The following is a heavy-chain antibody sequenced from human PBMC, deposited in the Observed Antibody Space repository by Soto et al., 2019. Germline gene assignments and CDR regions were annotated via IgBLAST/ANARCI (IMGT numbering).Heavy chain of an antibody. V-gene: IGHV1-69*01. Sequence: QVQLVQSGAEVKKPGSSVKVSCKASGGTISTYDICWVRQAPGQGLEWMGGIIPLFGTANYAKKFQGRATIIEDESTRTAYMELRRLRSEDTAVYYCAINEGTDGYKFAYWGQGTLVTVSS. D-gene: IGHD5-12*01. CDR2: IIPLFGTA. CDR1: GGTISTYD. CDR3: AINEGTDGYKFAY. J-gene: IGHJ4*02.